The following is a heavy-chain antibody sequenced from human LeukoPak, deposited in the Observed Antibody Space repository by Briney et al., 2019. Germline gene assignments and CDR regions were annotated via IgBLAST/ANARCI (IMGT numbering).Heavy chain of an antibody. Sequence: ASVKVSCKASGYTFTSYGISWVRQAPGQGLEWMGWISAYNGNTNYAQKLQGRVTMTTDTSTSTAYMELRSLRSDDTAVYYCARDPQTHGRGTEYFQHWGQGTLVTVSS. CDR3: ARDPQTHGRGTEYFQH. J-gene: IGHJ1*01. CDR1: GYTFTSYG. D-gene: IGHD6-25*01. V-gene: IGHV1-18*01. CDR2: ISAYNGNT.